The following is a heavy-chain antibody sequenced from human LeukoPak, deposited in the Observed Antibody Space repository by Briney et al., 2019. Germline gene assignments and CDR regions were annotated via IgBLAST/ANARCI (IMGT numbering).Heavy chain of an antibody. D-gene: IGHD6-25*01. CDR1: GGSISSYY. V-gene: IGHV4-59*01. CDR2: IYYSGST. Sequence: ASGTLSLTCTVSGGSISSYYWSWIRQPPGKGLEWIGYIYYSGSTNYNPSLKSRVTISVDTSKNQFSLKLSSVTAADTAVYYCARSWVAAAYFDYWGQGTLVTVSS. J-gene: IGHJ4*02. CDR3: ARSWVAAAYFDY.